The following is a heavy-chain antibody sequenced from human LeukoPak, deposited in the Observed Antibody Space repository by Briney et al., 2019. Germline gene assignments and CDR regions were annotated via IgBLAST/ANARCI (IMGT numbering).Heavy chain of an antibody. CDR2: ISGSGGST. J-gene: IGHJ4*02. D-gene: IGHD3-10*01. V-gene: IGHV3-23*01. Sequence: GGSLRLSSAASGFTFSSYAMSWVRQAPGKGLEWVSAISGSGGSTYYADSVKGRFTISRDNSKNTLYLQMNSLRAEDTAVYYCAGAVDGSGSYLVDYWGQGTLVTVSS. CDR1: GFTFSSYA. CDR3: AGAVDGSGSYLVDY.